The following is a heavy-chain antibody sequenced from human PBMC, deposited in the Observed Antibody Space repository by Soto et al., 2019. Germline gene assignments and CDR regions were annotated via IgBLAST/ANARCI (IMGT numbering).Heavy chain of an antibody. J-gene: IGHJ6*02. CDR2: ISYDSTKT. Sequence: GGSLRLSCAASGFTFNSYGMHWVRQGPGNGLEWVAFISYDSTKTCYADSVKGRFTISRDNSNSALYVQMNSLTGEDTAVYYCARTRSAWSDFHYYSLDVWGQGTKVTVSS. V-gene: IGHV3-30*03. CDR1: GFTFNSYG. D-gene: IGHD1-26*01. CDR3: ARTRSAWSDFHYYSLDV.